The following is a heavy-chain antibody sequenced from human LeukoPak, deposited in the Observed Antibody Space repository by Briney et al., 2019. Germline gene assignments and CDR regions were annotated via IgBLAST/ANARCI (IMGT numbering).Heavy chain of an antibody. CDR3: ARVFSGVGATVPFDY. Sequence: GASVKVSCKASGYTFTSYGISWVRQAPGQGLEWMGWISAYNGNTNYAQKLQGRVTMTTDTSTSTAYMELRSLRSDDTAVYYCARVFSGVGATVPFDYWGQGTLVTVSS. D-gene: IGHD1-26*01. J-gene: IGHJ4*02. CDR1: GYTFTSYG. CDR2: ISAYNGNT. V-gene: IGHV1-18*01.